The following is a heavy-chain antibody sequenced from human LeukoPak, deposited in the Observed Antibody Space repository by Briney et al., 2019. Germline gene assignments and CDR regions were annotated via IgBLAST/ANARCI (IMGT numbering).Heavy chain of an antibody. CDR2: ISAYNGNT. D-gene: IGHD2-2*01. Sequence: GASVKVSCKASGYTFTSNGIGWVRQAPGQGLELMGWISAYNGNTNYAQKLPGRVTMTTDTYTSTDDMELRSLRADDTAVYYCARDGGGVVPAALDPWGQGTLVTVSS. V-gene: IGHV1-18*01. J-gene: IGHJ5*02. CDR1: GYTFTSNG. CDR3: ARDGGGVVPAALDP.